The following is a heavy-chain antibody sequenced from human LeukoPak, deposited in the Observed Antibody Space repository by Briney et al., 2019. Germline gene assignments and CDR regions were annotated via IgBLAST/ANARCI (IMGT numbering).Heavy chain of an antibody. V-gene: IGHV1-2*02. D-gene: IGHD7-27*01. CDR2: INPNNCDT. Sequence: ASVKVSCKASGYTFTGYYIHWMRQAPGQGLEWMGWINPNNCDTNYAQKFQVRVTMTRDTSISTVYMELTRLRSDDTAVYYCARGPSTGDFDYWGQGTLVTVSS. J-gene: IGHJ4*02. CDR1: GYTFTGYY. CDR3: ARGPSTGDFDY.